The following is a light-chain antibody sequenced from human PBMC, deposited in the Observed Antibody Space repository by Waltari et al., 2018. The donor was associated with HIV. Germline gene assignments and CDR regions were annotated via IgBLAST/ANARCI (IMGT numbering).Light chain of an antibody. CDR1: SGGIGSTY. Sequence: NFILTQSHSVSESPGTTVTISCTRSSGGIGSTYIQWYQQRPGRSPDTVIYEDSQRPSGVPNRFSGSVDSSSNSASLTISGLKTEDEADYFCQSYDGTTVAFGGGTRLTVL. V-gene: IGLV6-57*01. CDR3: QSYDGTTVA. CDR2: EDS. J-gene: IGLJ2*01.